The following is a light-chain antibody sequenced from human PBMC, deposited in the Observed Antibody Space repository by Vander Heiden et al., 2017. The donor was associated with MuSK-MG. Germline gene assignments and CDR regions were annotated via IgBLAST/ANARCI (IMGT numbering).Light chain of an antibody. CDR3: HFGFT. J-gene: IGKJ3*01. Sequence: DIQMTQSPSTLSASVGDRVTITCRASQTISSWLAGYQQTPGRAPKLLIYDASTFESGVQSRFSGSGSGTEFTLTISSLQPDDFATYDGHFGFTFGPGTKVDFK. CDR1: QTISSW. CDR2: DAS. V-gene: IGKV1-5*01.